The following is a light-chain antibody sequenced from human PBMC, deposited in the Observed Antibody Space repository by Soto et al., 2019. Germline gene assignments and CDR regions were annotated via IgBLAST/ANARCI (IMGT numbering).Light chain of an antibody. CDR3: QQYGSSPYT. J-gene: IGKJ2*01. CDR1: QSVSSSY. Sequence: EIVLTQSPGTLSLSPGERATLSCRASQSVSSSYLAWDQQKPGQAPRLLIYGASSRATGIPDRFSGSGSGTDFTLTISRREPEEFAVYYCQQYGSSPYTFGQGTKLEIK. CDR2: GAS. V-gene: IGKV3-20*01.